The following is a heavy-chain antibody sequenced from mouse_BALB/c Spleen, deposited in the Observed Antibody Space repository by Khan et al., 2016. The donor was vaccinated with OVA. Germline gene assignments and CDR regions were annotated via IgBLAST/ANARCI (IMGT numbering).Heavy chain of an antibody. CDR2: IIYSGST. Sequence: EVQLQESGPSLVKPSQTLSLTCSVTGDSITSGYWCWIRKFPGNKLEYMGYIIYSGSTYYNPSLKSRISITRHTSKHQYSLQLNSVTTEETATNDCASSTYSFSFVYWGQGTLVTVSA. D-gene: IGHD2-12*01. V-gene: IGHV3-8*02. CDR1: GDSITSGY. J-gene: IGHJ3*01. CDR3: ASSTYSFSFVY.